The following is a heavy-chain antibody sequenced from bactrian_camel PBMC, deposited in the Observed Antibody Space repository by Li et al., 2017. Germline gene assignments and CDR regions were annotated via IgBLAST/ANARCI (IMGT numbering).Heavy chain of an antibody. CDR1: GFTFSTYY. CDR3: AKSPGRHYVYDNEYNY. D-gene: IGHD3*01. Sequence: HVQLVESGGGLVQPGGSLRLSCAASGFTFSTYYMSWVRQAPGKGLEWVSAIYWDGSKTYYADSVKGRITISRDNAENTVYLQMTSLKPEDTAVYYCAKSPGRHYVYDNEYNYRGQGTQVTVS. V-gene: IGHV3-2*01. CDR2: IYWDGSKT. J-gene: IGHJ4*01.